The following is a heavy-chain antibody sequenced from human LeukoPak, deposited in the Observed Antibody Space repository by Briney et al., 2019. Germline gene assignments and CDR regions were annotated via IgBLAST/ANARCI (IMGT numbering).Heavy chain of an antibody. Sequence: SETLSLACTVSGYSISSGYYWGWIRQPPGKGLEWIGSIYYSGSTYYNPSLKSRVTISVDTSKNQFSLKLRSVTAADTAVYYCARVTGYMIEDYFDYWGQGILVTVSS. CDR1: GYSISSGYY. D-gene: IGHD3-9*01. J-gene: IGHJ4*02. CDR3: ARVTGYMIEDYFDY. V-gene: IGHV4-38-2*02. CDR2: IYYSGST.